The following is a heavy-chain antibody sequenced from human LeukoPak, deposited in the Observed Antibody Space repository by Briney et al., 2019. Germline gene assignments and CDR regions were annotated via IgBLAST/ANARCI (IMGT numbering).Heavy chain of an antibody. Sequence: SETLSLTCAVYGGSFSGYYWSWIRQPPGKGQEWIGETNHSGSTNYNPSLKSRVTISVDTSKNQFSLKLSSVTAADTAVYYCARGVGATFGNWGQGTLVTVSS. V-gene: IGHV4-34*01. CDR1: GGSFSGYY. CDR2: TNHSGST. J-gene: IGHJ4*02. CDR3: ARGVGATFGN. D-gene: IGHD1-26*01.